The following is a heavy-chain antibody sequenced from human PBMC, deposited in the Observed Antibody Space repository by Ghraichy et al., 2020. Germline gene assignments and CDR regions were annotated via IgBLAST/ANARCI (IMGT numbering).Heavy chain of an antibody. Sequence: GGSLRLSCAASGFTFSSYGMHWVRQAPGKGLEWVAVISYDGSNKYYADSVKGRFTISRDNSKNTLYLQMNSLRAEDTAVYYCAKDPDYYDSSGYFDYWGQGTLVTVSS. J-gene: IGHJ4*02. CDR2: ISYDGSNK. D-gene: IGHD3-22*01. V-gene: IGHV3-30*18. CDR1: GFTFSSYG. CDR3: AKDPDYYDSSGYFDY.